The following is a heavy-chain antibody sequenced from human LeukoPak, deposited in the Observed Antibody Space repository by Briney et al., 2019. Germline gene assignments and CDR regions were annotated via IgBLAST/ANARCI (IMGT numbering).Heavy chain of an antibody. D-gene: IGHD5-12*01. CDR2: IYHSGIT. V-gene: IGHV4-4*02. CDR1: GDSMSSGAR. J-gene: IGHJ4*02. CDR3: ARRGYSGNEAYFAY. Sequence: PSETLSLTCTVSGDSMSSGARWSWVPQSPGKGLEGIGEIYHSGITNYNPSLRGRVTLSVENSNNHFSLDLSSVTAADTAFYYCARRGYSGNEAYFAYWGEGTLVTVSS.